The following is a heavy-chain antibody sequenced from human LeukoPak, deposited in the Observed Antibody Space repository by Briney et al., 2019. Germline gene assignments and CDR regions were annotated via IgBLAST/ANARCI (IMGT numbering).Heavy chain of an antibody. CDR1: GFTFSSYA. CDR2: ISYDGSNK. CDR3: ARDPVATIWGIFDY. D-gene: IGHD5-12*01. V-gene: IGHV3-30*04. J-gene: IGHJ4*02. Sequence: GRSLRLSCAASGFTFSSYAMHWVRQAPGKGLKWVAVISYDGSNKYYADSVKGRFTISRDNSKNTLYLQMNSLRAEDTAVYYCARDPVATIWGIFDYWGQRTPVTVSS.